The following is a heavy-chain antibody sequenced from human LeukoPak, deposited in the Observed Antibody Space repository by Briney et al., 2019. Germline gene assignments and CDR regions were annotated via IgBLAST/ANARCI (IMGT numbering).Heavy chain of an antibody. V-gene: IGHV4-4*07. J-gene: IGHJ6*02. CDR2: IYTSGST. CDR3: ARHFPRYSSSWYNYYYGMDV. Sequence: TSETLSLTCTVSGGSISSYYWSWIRQPAGKGLEWIGRIYTSGSTNYNPFLKSRVTMSVDTSKNQFSLKLSSVPAADTAVYYCARHFPRYSSSWYNYYYGMDVWGQGTTVTVSS. CDR1: GGSISSYY. D-gene: IGHD6-13*01.